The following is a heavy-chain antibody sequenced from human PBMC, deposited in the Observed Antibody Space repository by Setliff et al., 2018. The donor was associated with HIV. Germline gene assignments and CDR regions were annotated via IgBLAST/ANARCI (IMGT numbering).Heavy chain of an antibody. CDR3: ARGPDGDSQYFQH. D-gene: IGHD4-17*01. Sequence: GASVKVSCKTSGYTFTGYYIHWVRQAPGQGLEWMGRISPNTGGTVYAQKFQGRVNMTRDTSTNTVYMDLSRLRSGDTALYYCARGPDGDSQYFQHWGQGTLVTVSS. CDR1: GYTFTGYY. J-gene: IGHJ1*01. V-gene: IGHV1-2*06. CDR2: ISPNTGGT.